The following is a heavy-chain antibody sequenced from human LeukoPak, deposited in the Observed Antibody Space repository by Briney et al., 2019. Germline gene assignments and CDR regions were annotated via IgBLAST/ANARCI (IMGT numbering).Heavy chain of an antibody. J-gene: IGHJ4*02. Sequence: SETLSLTCAVYGGSFSSYYWSWIRQPPGRGREWIGEINHRGSTNYNPSLKSRVTISVDTSKNQFSLKLTSVTAADTAVYYSARGHPSWSYYYWGQGTLVTVSS. CDR1: GGSFSSYY. D-gene: IGHD1-26*01. CDR3: ARGHPSWSYYY. CDR2: INHRGST. V-gene: IGHV4-34*01.